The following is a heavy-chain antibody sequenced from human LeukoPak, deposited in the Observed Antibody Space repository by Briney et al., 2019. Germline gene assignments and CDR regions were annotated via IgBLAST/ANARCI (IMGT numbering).Heavy chain of an antibody. CDR2: IYTSGST. Sequence: SETLSLTCTVSGGSISSGSYYWSWIRQPAGKGLEWIGRIYTSGSTNYNPSLKSRVTISVDTSKNQFSLKLSSVTAADTAVYYCARGGLGEQLDLFDYWGQGTLVTVSS. V-gene: IGHV4-61*02. CDR3: ARGGLGEQLDLFDY. D-gene: IGHD6-13*01. J-gene: IGHJ4*02. CDR1: GGSISSGSYY.